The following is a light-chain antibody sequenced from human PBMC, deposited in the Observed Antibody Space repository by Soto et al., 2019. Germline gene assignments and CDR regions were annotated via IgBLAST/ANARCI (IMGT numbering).Light chain of an antibody. Sequence: QSVLTQPASVSGSPGQSITISCTGTSSDVGGYNYVSWYQLHPGKAPKLMIYEFSTRPSGVSTRFSGSKSGNTASLTISGLQVEDEADYSCSSYTNSSTWVFGGGTKLTVL. J-gene: IGLJ3*02. V-gene: IGLV2-14*01. CDR1: SSDVGGYNY. CDR3: SSYTNSSTWV. CDR2: EFS.